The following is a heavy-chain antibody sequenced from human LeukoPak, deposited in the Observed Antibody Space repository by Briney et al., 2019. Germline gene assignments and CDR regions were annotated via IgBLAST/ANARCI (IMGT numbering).Heavy chain of an antibody. D-gene: IGHD6-19*01. CDR3: GKGHFPYSSGSVIDF. CDR1: GFTFSNYG. J-gene: IGHJ4*02. V-gene: IGHV3-30*02. Sequence: GSLRLSCAASGFTFSNYGMHWVRQAPDKGLEWVAFIRYDESNKHYADPVKGRFTVSRDNSKNTLYMQMNSLRTDDTAVYYCGKGHFPYSSGSVIDFWGQGTLVTVSS. CDR2: IRYDESNK.